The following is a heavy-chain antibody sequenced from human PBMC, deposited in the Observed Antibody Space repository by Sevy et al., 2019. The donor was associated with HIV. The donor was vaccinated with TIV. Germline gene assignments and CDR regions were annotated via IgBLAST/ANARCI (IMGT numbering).Heavy chain of an antibody. CDR1: GFTFSSYA. D-gene: IGHD2-15*01. CDR2: ISSSGRST. CDR3: AIGYCSGGSCPSDYYYYGMDV. J-gene: IGHJ6*02. Sequence: GGSLRLSCAASGFTFSSYAMNWVRQAPGKGLEWVSSISSSGRSTYDADSVEGRFTISRDNSENTLYLQMNSLRADDTAVYYCAIGYCSGGSCPSDYYYYGMDVWGQGTTVTVSS. V-gene: IGHV3-23*01.